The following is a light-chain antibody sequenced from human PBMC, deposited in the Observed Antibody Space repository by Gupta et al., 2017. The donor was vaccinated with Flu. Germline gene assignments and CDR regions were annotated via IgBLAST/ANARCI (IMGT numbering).Light chain of an antibody. CDR1: QSVLYSSNDKNY. CDR2: WAS. Sequence: DIVMTQSPDSLAVSLGERATINCKSSQSVLYSSNDKNYLAWYQQKPGQPPKLLIYWASTRESGVPDGFSGSGSGTDFTLTISSLQAEDVAVYYCQQEDSTPYTFGQGTKLEIK. V-gene: IGKV4-1*01. CDR3: QQEDSTPYT. J-gene: IGKJ2*01.